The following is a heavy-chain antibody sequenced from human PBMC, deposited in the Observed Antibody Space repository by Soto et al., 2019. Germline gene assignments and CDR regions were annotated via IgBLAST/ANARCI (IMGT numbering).Heavy chain of an antibody. CDR2: IIPIFGTA. CDR3: ARVDSSSWYWFDP. CDR1: GGTFSSSA. J-gene: IGHJ5*02. Sequence: ASVKVSCKASGGTFSSSAISWVRQAPGQGLEWMGGIIPIFGTANYAQKFQGRFTITADKSISTAYMELSRLRSDDTAVYYCARVDSSSWYWFDPWGQGTLVTVSS. D-gene: IGHD6-13*01. V-gene: IGHV1-69*06.